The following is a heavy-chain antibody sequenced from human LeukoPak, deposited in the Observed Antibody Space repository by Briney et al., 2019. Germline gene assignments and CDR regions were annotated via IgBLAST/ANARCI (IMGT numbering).Heavy chain of an antibody. V-gene: IGHV4-61*08. Sequence: SETLSLTCTVSGGSISSGGYYWSWIRQPPGKGLEWIGYIYYSGSTNYNPSLKSRVTISVDTSKNQFSLKLSSVTAADTAVYYCARVSSDSSGGQIERYYYYGMDVWGQGTTVTVSS. J-gene: IGHJ6*02. CDR1: GGSISSGGYY. D-gene: IGHD3-22*01. CDR2: IYYSGST. CDR3: ARVSSDSSGGQIERYYYYGMDV.